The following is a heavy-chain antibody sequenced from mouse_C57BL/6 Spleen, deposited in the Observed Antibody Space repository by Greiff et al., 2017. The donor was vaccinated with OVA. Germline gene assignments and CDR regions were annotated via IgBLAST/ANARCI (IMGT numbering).Heavy chain of an antibody. J-gene: IGHJ3*01. CDR1: GYAFSSSW. Sequence: QVQLKESGPELVKPGASVKISCKASGYAFSSSWMNWVKQRPGKGLEWIGRIYPGDGDTTYNGKFKGKATLTADKSSSTAYMQLRSLTSEDSAVYFCARSSYRTSWFANWGQGTLVTVSA. CDR2: IYPGDGDT. V-gene: IGHV1-82*01. D-gene: IGHD1-1*01. CDR3: ARSSYRTSWFAN.